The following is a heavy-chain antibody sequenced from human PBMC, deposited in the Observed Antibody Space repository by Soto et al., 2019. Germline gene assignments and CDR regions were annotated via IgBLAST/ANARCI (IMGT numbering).Heavy chain of an antibody. Sequence: PSETLSLTCAVSGGSISSGGYSWSWIRQPPGKGLEWIGYMYHSGSTYYNPSLKSRVTISAVWSAQQMSLKLKSVTAADTAVYYCAASGSSGQFEHWAQGTLVTVSS. CDR2: MYHSGST. CDR3: AASGSSGQFEH. V-gene: IGHV4-30-2*02. CDR1: GGSISSGGYS. D-gene: IGHD3-10*01. J-gene: IGHJ4*02.